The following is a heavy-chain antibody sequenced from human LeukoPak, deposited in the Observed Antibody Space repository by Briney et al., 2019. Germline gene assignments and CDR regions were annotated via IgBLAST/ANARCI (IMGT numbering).Heavy chain of an antibody. Sequence: PSGTLSLTCAVSGGSISSSDWWSWVRQPPGKGLEWIGEIYHSGSTNYNPSLKSRVTISVDKSKNQFSLKLRSVTAADTAVYYCARAWLYGTGFDPWGQGTLVTVSS. D-gene: IGHD4-17*01. CDR1: GGSISSSDW. V-gene: IGHV4-4*02. CDR2: IYHSGST. J-gene: IGHJ5*02. CDR3: ARAWLYGTGFDP.